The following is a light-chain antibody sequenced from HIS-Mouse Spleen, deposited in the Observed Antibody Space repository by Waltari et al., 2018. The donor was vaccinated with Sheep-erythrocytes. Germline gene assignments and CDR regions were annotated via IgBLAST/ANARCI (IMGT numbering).Light chain of an antibody. J-gene: IGLJ2*01. CDR2: QDT. CDR3: QAWDSSIVV. Sequence: SSELTQPPSVSVSPGQTASITCSGDNLGDKYSCWYQQKPGQFPVLVIYQDTKRPSGIPERFSGSNSGNTATLTISGTQAMDEADYYCQAWDSSIVVFGGGTKLTVL. CDR1: NLGDKY. V-gene: IGLV3-1*01.